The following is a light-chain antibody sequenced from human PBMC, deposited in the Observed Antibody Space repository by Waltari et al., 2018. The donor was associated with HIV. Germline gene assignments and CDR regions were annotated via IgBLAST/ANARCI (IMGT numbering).Light chain of an antibody. V-gene: IGKV3-11*01. CDR2: DSS. Sequence: EIVLTQSPATLSLSPVQRAALSCRASQSVNTYLVWYQQKPGQPPRLLSYDSSIRAPGIPARFSGSGSVTDFTLTISSLEPEDSATYYCQQRANLPRRVTFGGGTKVEI. J-gene: IGKJ4*01. CDR3: QQRANLPRRVT. CDR1: QSVNTY.